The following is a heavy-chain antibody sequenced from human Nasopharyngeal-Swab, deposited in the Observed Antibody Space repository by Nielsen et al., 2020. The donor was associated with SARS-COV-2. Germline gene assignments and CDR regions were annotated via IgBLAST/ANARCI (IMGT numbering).Heavy chain of an antibody. J-gene: IGHJ4*02. Sequence: GESLKISCAASGFTFSSYDMSWVRQAPGKGLEWVSSLGVGGGPTYYADSVKGRFTISRDNSKNTLYLQMNSLRAEDTAIYYCAKDRVIRYSTWGQGTLVTVSS. CDR3: AKDRVIRYST. CDR2: LGVGGGPT. CDR1: GFTFSSYD. D-gene: IGHD5-12*01. V-gene: IGHV3-23*01.